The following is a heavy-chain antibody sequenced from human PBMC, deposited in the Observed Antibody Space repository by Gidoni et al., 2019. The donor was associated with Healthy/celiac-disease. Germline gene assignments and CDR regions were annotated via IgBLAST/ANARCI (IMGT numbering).Heavy chain of an antibody. Sequence: EVQLLESGGGLVQPGGSLRVSGAASGFPFRRYAMSWVRQAPGKGLEWVSAISGSGGSTYYADSVKGRFTISRDNSKNTLYLQMNSLRAEDTAVYYCAKGGSGSYQYYYYGMDVWGQGTTVTVSS. CDR1: GFPFRRYA. D-gene: IGHD1-26*01. CDR2: ISGSGGST. CDR3: AKGGSGSYQYYYYGMDV. V-gene: IGHV3-23*01. J-gene: IGHJ6*02.